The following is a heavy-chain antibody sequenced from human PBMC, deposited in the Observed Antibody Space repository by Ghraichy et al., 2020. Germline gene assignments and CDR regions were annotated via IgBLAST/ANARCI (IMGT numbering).Heavy chain of an antibody. CDR2: ISSSSSYI. CDR1: GFTFSSYG. J-gene: IGHJ6*02. D-gene: IGHD4-11*01. V-gene: IGHV3-21*01. CDR3: ARDLYSNYDGYYYYGMDV. Sequence: GGSLRLSCAASGFTFSSYGMNWVRQAPGKGLEWVSSISSSSSYIYYADSVKGRFTISRDNAKNSLYLQMNSLRAEDTAVYYCARDLYSNYDGYYYYGMDVWGQGTTVTVSS.